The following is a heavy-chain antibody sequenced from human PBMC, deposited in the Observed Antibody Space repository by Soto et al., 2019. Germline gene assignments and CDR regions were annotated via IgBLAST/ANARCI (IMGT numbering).Heavy chain of an antibody. Sequence: PGGSLRLSCAASGFTFSNAWMSWVRQAPGKGLEWIGRIKGETDGGTTDYAAPVKGRFTIPRDDSKNTLYLQMNSLKTEDTAVYYCTTDPVTMIVVVPSSGWGQGTLVTVSS. V-gene: IGHV3-15*01. CDR3: TTDPVTMIVVVPSSG. J-gene: IGHJ4*02. CDR1: GFTFSNAW. D-gene: IGHD3-22*01. CDR2: IKGETDGGTT.